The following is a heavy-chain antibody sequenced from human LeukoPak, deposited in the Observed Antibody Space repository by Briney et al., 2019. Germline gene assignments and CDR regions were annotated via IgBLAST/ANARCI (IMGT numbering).Heavy chain of an antibody. Sequence: GGSLRLSCAASGFIFSSYAMHWVRQAPGKGLEWVAVMSYDGSNKYYADSVKGRFTISRDNSKNTLYLQMNSLRAEDTAVYYCARALGGIRIPTNFDYWGQGTLVTVSS. CDR1: GFIFSSYA. J-gene: IGHJ4*02. CDR3: ARALGGIRIPTNFDY. V-gene: IGHV3-30-3*01. CDR2: MSYDGSNK. D-gene: IGHD3-16*01.